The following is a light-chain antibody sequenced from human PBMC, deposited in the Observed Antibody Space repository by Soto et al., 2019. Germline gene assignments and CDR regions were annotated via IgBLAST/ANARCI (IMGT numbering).Light chain of an antibody. V-gene: IGKV3-20*01. Sequence: EIVLTHSPGTLSLSQEERATLSCRTSQSVSSNYLAWYQQKPAQAPRLLIYGAPSRDTGVPDRFSGSGSGTDFTLTISRLEPEDLAVYYCQQYGTSHRTFGQGTKVDIK. CDR1: QSVSSNY. CDR2: GAP. CDR3: QQYGTSHRT. J-gene: IGKJ1*01.